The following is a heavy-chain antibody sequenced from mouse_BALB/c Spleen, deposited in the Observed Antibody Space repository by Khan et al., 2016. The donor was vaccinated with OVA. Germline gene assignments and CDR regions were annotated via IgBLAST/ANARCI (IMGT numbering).Heavy chain of an antibody. J-gene: IGHJ2*01. Sequence: QVQLQQPGAELMKPGASVKISCKATGYTFSGYWLEWVKQRPGHGLEWIGEILPGSGSRNYNEKFKGKATFTADISSKTTYMQLSSLTSEDSAVYYCARVDYGSRDYCDYWGQGTTLTVSS. CDR1: GYTFSGYW. CDR3: ARVDYGSRDYCDY. CDR2: ILPGSGSR. V-gene: IGHV1-9*01. D-gene: IGHD1-1*01.